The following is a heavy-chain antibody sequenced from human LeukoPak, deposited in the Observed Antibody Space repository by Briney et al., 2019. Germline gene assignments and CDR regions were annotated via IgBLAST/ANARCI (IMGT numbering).Heavy chain of an antibody. Sequence: PGGSLRLSCAASGFTFSSYGMHWVRQAPGKGLKWVASIRYDGRNEDYAESVKGRFTISRVNSKNTLYLQMNSLRAEDTAVYYCAKGPASVVTPSWFDPWGQGTLVTVSS. CDR3: AKGPASVVTPSWFDP. CDR1: GFTFSSYG. CDR2: IRYDGRNE. J-gene: IGHJ5*02. D-gene: IGHD4-23*01. V-gene: IGHV3-30*02.